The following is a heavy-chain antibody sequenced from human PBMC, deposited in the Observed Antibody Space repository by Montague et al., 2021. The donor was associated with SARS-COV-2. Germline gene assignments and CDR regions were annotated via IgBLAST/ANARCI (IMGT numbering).Heavy chain of an antibody. CDR3: VRDHPYGGPRGAYDI. V-gene: IGHV4-59*01. D-gene: IGHD4-23*01. CDR1: GGSITGYY. Sequence: SETLSLTCTVSGGSITGYYWSWLRRSPGKGLEWIAYIYVGGAVNYNPSLVSRVTISTDTSKNQLSLKVNSVTAADTAVYYCVRDHPYGGPRGAYDIWGQGTVVTVSS. CDR2: IYVGGAV. J-gene: IGHJ3*02.